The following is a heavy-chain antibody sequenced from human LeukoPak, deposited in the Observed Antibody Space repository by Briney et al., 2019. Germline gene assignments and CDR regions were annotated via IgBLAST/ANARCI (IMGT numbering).Heavy chain of an antibody. Sequence: ASVKVSCKASGYTFTSYGISWVRQAPGQGLEWMGWISAYNGNTNYAQKLQGRVTMTTDTSTSTAYMELSSLRSDDTAMYYCVTEGYCTSDNCYVHWGQGTLVTVSS. J-gene: IGHJ5*02. CDR1: GYTFTSYG. CDR2: ISAYNGNT. D-gene: IGHD2-8*02. V-gene: IGHV1-18*01. CDR3: VTEGYCTSDNCYVH.